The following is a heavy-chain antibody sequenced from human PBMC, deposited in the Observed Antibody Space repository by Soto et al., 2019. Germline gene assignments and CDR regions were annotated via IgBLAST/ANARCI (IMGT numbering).Heavy chain of an antibody. V-gene: IGHV3-33*01. Sequence: QVQLVESGGGVVQPGRSLRLSCAASGFTFSSYGMHWVRQAPGKGLEWVAVIWYDGSNKYYADSVKGRFTISRDNSKNXXYXQXXSLRAEDTAVYYCARGSLSSHRITMVRGVIDYFDYWGQGTLVTVSS. J-gene: IGHJ4*02. CDR2: IWYDGSNK. CDR3: ARGSLSSHRITMVRGVIDYFDY. D-gene: IGHD3-10*01. CDR1: GFTFSSYG.